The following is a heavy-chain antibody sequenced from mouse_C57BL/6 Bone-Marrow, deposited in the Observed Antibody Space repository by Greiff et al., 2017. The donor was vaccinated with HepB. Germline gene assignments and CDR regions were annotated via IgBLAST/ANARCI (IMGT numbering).Heavy chain of an antibody. D-gene: IGHD2-3*01. Sequence: VQLQQPGAELVKPGASVKMSCKASGYTFTSYWITWVKQRPGQGLEWIGDIYPGSGSTNYNEKFKSKATLTVDKSSSTAYMQLSSLTSEDSAVYYCARGLLPLDYWGQGTTLTVSS. J-gene: IGHJ2*01. V-gene: IGHV1-55*01. CDR1: GYTFTSYW. CDR2: IYPGSGST. CDR3: ARGLLPLDY.